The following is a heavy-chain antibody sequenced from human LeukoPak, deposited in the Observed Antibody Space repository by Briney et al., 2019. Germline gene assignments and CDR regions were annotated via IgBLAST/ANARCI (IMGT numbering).Heavy chain of an antibody. CDR1: GGSFSGYY. J-gene: IGHJ5*02. CDR3: ARGHVLLWFGELSSNWFDP. Sequence: SETLSPTCAVYGGSFSGYYWSWIRQPPGKGLEWIGEINHSGSTNYNPSLESRVTISVDTSKNQFSLKLSSVTAADTAVYYCARGHVLLWFGELSSNWFDPWGQGTLVTVSS. V-gene: IGHV4-34*01. D-gene: IGHD3-10*01. CDR2: INHSGST.